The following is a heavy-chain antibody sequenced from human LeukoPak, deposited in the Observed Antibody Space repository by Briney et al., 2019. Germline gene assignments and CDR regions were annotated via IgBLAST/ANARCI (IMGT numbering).Heavy chain of an antibody. Sequence: SETLSLTCTVSGASISSGGYYWSWIRQPPGKGLEWIGYIYHSGGTYYSPSLKSRVTISVDRSKNQFSLKLSSVTAADTAVYYCARQVVATTHFDYWGQGTLVTVSS. V-gene: IGHV4-30-2*01. J-gene: IGHJ4*02. CDR3: ARQVVATTHFDY. CDR2: IYHSGGT. CDR1: GASISSGGYY. D-gene: IGHD2-15*01.